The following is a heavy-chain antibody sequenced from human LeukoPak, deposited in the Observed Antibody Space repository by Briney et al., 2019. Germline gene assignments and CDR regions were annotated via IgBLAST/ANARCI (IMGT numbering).Heavy chain of an antibody. CDR3: ATNQLERPYNWFDP. CDR2: IIPILGIA. D-gene: IGHD1-1*01. V-gene: IGHV1-69*04. CDR1: GGTFSSYA. Sequence: SVKVSCKASGGTFSSYAISWVRQAPGQGLEWMGRIIPILGIANYAQKFQGRVTITADKSTSTAYMELSSLRSEDTAVYYCATNQLERPYNWFDPWGQGTLVTVSS. J-gene: IGHJ5*02.